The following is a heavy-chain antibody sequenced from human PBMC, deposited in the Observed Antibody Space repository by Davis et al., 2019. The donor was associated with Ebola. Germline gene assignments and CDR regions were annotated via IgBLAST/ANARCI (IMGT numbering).Heavy chain of an antibody. CDR1: GDSMNNYY. Sequence: MPGGSLRLSCTVSGDSMNNYYWSWIRQPPGKGLEWIGYIYYSGSTHYNPSLNSRVSITVDTSKNQFSLRLTSVTAADTAVYYCAREVQRWSGDYGFDVWGQGTTVTVTS. CDR2: IYYSGST. D-gene: IGHD5-24*01. CDR3: AREVQRWSGDYGFDV. V-gene: IGHV4-59*12. J-gene: IGHJ6*02.